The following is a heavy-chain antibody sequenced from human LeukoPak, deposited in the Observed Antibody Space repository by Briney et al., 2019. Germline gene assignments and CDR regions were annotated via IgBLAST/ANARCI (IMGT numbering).Heavy chain of an antibody. CDR3: VKGIIAAQSYYYGMDV. J-gene: IGHJ6*02. Sequence: GGSLRLSCSASGFTFSSYAMHWVRQAPGKGLEYVSAISSNGGSIYYADSVKGRFTISRDNSKNTLYLQMSSLRAEDTAVYYCVKGIIAAQSYYYGMDVWGQGTTVTVSS. D-gene: IGHD6-6*01. CDR1: GFTFSSYA. CDR2: ISSNGGSI. V-gene: IGHV3-64D*09.